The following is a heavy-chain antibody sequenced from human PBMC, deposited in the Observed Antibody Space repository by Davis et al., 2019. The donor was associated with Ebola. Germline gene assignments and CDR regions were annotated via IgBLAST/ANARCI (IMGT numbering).Heavy chain of an antibody. J-gene: IGHJ2*01. CDR1: EFTFSSYG. D-gene: IGHD5-18*01. V-gene: IGHV3-48*02. Sequence: GGSLRLSCAASEFTFSSYGMSWVRQAPGKGPEWLSSISSSSRTIYYADSVKGRFTISRDNAKNSVYLQMNSLRDEDTAVYYCARDSDTAMATRYWYFDLWGRGTLVTVTS. CDR3: ARDSDTAMATRYWYFDL. CDR2: ISSSSRTI.